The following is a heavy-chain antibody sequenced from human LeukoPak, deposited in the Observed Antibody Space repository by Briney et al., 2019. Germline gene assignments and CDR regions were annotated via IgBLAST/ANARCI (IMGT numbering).Heavy chain of an antibody. D-gene: IGHD2-15*01. V-gene: IGHV1-46*01. Sequence: ASVKVSCKASGYTFTSYHMHWVRQAPGQGLEWMGIINPSGGSTSYAQKFQGRVTMTRDTSTSTVYMELSSLRSEDTAVYYCARGYLYCSGGSCIPNWFDPWGQGTLVTVSS. J-gene: IGHJ5*02. CDR3: ARGYLYCSGGSCIPNWFDP. CDR2: INPSGGST. CDR1: GYTFTSYH.